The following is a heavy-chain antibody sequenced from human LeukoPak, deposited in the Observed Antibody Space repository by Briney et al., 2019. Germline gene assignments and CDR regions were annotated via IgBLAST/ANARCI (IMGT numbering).Heavy chain of an antibody. V-gene: IGHV1-69*06. CDR2: IIPIFGTA. J-gene: IGHJ6*03. D-gene: IGHD2/OR15-2a*01. CDR1: GGTFSSYA. CDR3: ARDPGYFGYYYYMYV. Sequence: SVKVSCKASGGTFSSYAISWVRQAPGQGLEWMGGIIPIFGTANYAQKFQGRVTITADKSTSTAYMELSSLRSEDTAVYYCARDPGYFGYYYYMYVWGKGNTVTVSS.